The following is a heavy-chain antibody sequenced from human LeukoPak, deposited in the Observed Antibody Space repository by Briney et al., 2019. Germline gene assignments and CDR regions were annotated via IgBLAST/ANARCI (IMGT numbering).Heavy chain of an antibody. V-gene: IGHV3-30*19. CDR2: IWYDGSNK. J-gene: IGHJ4*02. CDR1: GFTFSSYG. Sequence: GGSLRLSCAASGFTFSSYGMHWVRQAPGKGLEWVAVIWYDGSNKYYADSVKGRFTISRDNSKNTLYLQMNSLRAEDTAVYYCARDGQYYDSSGYLAPALRYYFDYWGQGTLVTVSS. D-gene: IGHD3-22*01. CDR3: ARDGQYYDSSGYLAPALRYYFDY.